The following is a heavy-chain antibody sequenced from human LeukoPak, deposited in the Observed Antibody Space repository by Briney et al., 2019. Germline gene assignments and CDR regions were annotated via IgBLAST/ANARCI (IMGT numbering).Heavy chain of an antibody. CDR1: GYTFTSYG. J-gene: IGHJ5*02. CDR2: ISAYNGNT. Sequence: EASVKVSCKASGYTFTSYGISWVRQAPGQGLEWMGWISAYNGNTNYAQKFQGRVTMTRDTSISTAYMELSRLRSDDTAVYYCARDQTILWFGETYNWFDPWGQGTLVTVSS. D-gene: IGHD3-10*01. V-gene: IGHV1-18*01. CDR3: ARDQTILWFGETYNWFDP.